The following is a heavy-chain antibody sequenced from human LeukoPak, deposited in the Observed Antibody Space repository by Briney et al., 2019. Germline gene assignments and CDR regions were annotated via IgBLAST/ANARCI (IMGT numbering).Heavy chain of an antibody. CDR2: IIPIFGTA. J-gene: IGHJ5*02. D-gene: IGHD3-9*01. CDR3: ARVLRYFDWSGWFDP. V-gene: IGHV1-69*06. CDR1: GGTFSSYA. Sequence: GSSVKVSCKASGGTFSSYAISWVRQAPGQGLEWMGGIIPIFGTANYAQKFQGRVTITADKSTSTAYMELSSLRSEDTAVYYYARVLRYFDWSGWFDPWGQGTLVTVSS.